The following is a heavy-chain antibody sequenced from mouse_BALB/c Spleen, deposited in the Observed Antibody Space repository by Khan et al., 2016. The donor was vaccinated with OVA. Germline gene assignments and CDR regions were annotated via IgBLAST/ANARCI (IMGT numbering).Heavy chain of an antibody. D-gene: IGHD1-1*01. CDR1: GYTFSSYW. CDR2: ILPGSGRN. J-gene: IGHJ3*01. CDR3: ARGNYYGSSSWFGY. Sequence: QVRLQQSGAELMKPGASVKISCKATGYTFSSYWIEWVKQRPGHGLEWIGEILPGSGRNNYNEKFKGKATFTADTSSNTAYMQLSSLTSEDSAVYYCARGNYYGSSSWFGYWGQGTLVTVS. V-gene: IGHV1-9*01.